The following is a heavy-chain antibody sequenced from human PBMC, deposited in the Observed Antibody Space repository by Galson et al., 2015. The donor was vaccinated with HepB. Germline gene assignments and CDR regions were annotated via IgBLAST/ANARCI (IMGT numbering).Heavy chain of an antibody. CDR1: GFSLSTTGMC. J-gene: IGHJ4*02. V-gene: IGHV2-70*01. CDR2: IDWDDDK. D-gene: IGHD3-22*01. Sequence: PALVKPTQTLTLTCIFSGFSLSTTGMCVNWIRQPPGKALEWLALIDWDDDKYYSTSLKTRLTISRDTSKNQVALTMTNMDPVDTATYYCARGYDSSGYVDYWGQGTLVTVSS. CDR3: ARGYDSSGYVDY.